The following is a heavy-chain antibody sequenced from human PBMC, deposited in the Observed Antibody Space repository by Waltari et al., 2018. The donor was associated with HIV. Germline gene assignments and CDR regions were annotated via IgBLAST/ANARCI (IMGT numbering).Heavy chain of an antibody. CDR2: ISYDGTNK. CDR3: ARDGAPPNY. J-gene: IGHJ4*02. D-gene: IGHD2-8*01. V-gene: IGHV3-30*04. Sequence: QVQLLASGGGVVQPGRSLRLSCAASGFPFSSEAMHWVRQAPGKGLEWVAAISYDGTNKYYAESVKGRFTISRDNSKNTLYVEMSSLSPEDTAVYFCARDGAPPNYWGQGTLVTVSS. CDR1: GFPFSSEA.